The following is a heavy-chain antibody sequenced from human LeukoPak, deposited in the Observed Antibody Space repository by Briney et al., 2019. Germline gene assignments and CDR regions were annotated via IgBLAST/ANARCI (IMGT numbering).Heavy chain of an antibody. CDR1: GGTFSSYS. V-gene: IGHV1-69*06. CDR3: ARDPDMSSGWDYFDN. CDR2: IIPIFGTA. J-gene: IGHJ4*02. Sequence: SVKVSCKASGGTFSSYSIRWVRQAPRQGREWMGGIIPIFGTANYAQKFQGRVTITADKSTSTAYMALRSLRSEDTAVYYCARDPDMSSGWDYFDNWGQGNLVTVSS. D-gene: IGHD6-19*01.